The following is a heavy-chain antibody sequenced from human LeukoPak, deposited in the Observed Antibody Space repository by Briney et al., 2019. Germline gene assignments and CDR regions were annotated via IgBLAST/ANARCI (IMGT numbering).Heavy chain of an antibody. Sequence: PGGSLRLSCAASGFSFSSYWIHWVRQAPGEGLVWVSRINSDGSNTRYADSVKGRFTVSRDNAESTAYLQMNNLRAEDTAVYFCAREVVMSAISVFDSWGQGTLVTVSS. CDR2: INSDGSNT. J-gene: IGHJ4*02. CDR1: GFSFSSYW. CDR3: AREVVMSAISVFDS. V-gene: IGHV3-74*01. D-gene: IGHD2-21*02.